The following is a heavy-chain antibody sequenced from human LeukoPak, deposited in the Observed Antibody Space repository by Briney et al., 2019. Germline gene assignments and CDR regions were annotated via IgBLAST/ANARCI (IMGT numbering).Heavy chain of an antibody. CDR2: MNPNSGNT. CDR1: GYTFTSYD. J-gene: IGHJ1*01. CDR3: ARGEGATSSGYFQH. V-gene: IGHV1-8*03. Sequence: ASVKVSCKASGYTFTSYDINWVRQATGQGLEWMGWMNPNSGNTGYAQKFQGRVTITRNTSISTAYMELSSLRSEDTALYYCARGEGATSSGYFQHWGQGTLVTVSS. D-gene: IGHD1-26*01.